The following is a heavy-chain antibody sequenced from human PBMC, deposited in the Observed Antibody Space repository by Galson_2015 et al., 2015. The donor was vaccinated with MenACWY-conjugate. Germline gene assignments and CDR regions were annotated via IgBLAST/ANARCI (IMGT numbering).Heavy chain of an antibody. Sequence: CAISGDSVASNSAAWNWIRQSPSRGLEWLGRTYYRSKWYNDYAVSVKSRITINPDTSKNRFSLQLNSVTPEDTAVYYCATGPVAAAGLYHFDYWGQGTLVTVSS. J-gene: IGHJ4*02. CDR2: TYYRSKWYN. V-gene: IGHV6-1*01. CDR3: ATGPVAAAGLYHFDY. D-gene: IGHD6-13*01. CDR1: GDSVASNSAA.